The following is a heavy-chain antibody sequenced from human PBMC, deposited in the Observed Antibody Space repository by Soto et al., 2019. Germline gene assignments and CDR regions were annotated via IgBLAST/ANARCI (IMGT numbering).Heavy chain of an antibody. CDR3: ARVRYYYGSGSYYYYMDV. D-gene: IGHD3-10*01. Sequence: PGGSLRLSCAASGFTVSSNYMSWVRQATGKGLEWVSAIGTAGDTYYPGSVKGRFTISRENAKNSLYLQMNSLRAGDTAVYYRARVRYYYGSGSYYYYMDVWGKGTTVTVSS. CDR2: IGTAGDT. V-gene: IGHV3-13*01. J-gene: IGHJ6*03. CDR1: GFTVSSNY.